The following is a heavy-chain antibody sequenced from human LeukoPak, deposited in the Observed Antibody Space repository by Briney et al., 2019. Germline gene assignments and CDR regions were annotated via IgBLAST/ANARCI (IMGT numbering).Heavy chain of an antibody. V-gene: IGHV3-48*04. CDR3: ARELYSGSYNY. Sequence: GGSLRLPCAASGFTFSSYSMNWVRQAPGKGLEWVSYISSSGSTIFYADSVKGRFTISRDNAKNSLYLQMNSLRAEDTAVYYCARELYSGSYNYWGQGTLVTVSS. D-gene: IGHD1-26*01. J-gene: IGHJ4*02. CDR2: ISSSGSTI. CDR1: GFTFSSYS.